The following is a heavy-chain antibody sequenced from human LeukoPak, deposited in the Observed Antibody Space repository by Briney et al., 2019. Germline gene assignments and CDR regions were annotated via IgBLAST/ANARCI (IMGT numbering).Heavy chain of an antibody. J-gene: IGHJ6*02. CDR3: ARDYDILTGYYYYYGMDV. Sequence: PSETLSLTCAVYGGSFSGYYWSWIRQPPGKGLEWIGEINHSGSTNYNPSLKSRVTISVDTSKNQFSLKLSSVTAADTAVYYCARDYDILTGYYYYYGMDVWGQGTTVTVSS. V-gene: IGHV4-34*01. D-gene: IGHD3-9*01. CDR2: INHSGST. CDR1: GGSFSGYY.